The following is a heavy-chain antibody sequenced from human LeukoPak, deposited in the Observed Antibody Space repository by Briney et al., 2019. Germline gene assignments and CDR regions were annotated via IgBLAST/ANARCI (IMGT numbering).Heavy chain of an antibody. CDR3: ARHYDSGSYPLDF. V-gene: IGHV4-59*08. D-gene: IGHD3-10*01. J-gene: IGHJ4*02. CDR1: GGSIRGYF. CDR2: IYSSGST. Sequence: SETLSLTCTASGGSIRGYFWSWIRQPPGKGLEWIGHIYSSGSTTYTPSLQGRVTISLDTSKNQFSLKLSPVTAADTAVYYCARHYDSGSYPLDFWGQGTLVTVSS.